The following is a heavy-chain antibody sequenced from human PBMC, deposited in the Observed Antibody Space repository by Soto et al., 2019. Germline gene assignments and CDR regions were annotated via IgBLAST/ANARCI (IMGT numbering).Heavy chain of an antibody. Sequence: PVGSLRLSCVVSGFTFGSYAMSWVRQAPGKGLEWVSIISGSGGTIHYADSVKGRFTISRDNSKNTLYLQMNSLRAEDTAIYYCAKDPYDSSGYYSATSDYWGQGTLVTVSS. CDR1: GFTFGSYA. J-gene: IGHJ4*02. CDR2: ISGSGGTI. V-gene: IGHV3-23*01. CDR3: AKDPYDSSGYYSATSDY. D-gene: IGHD3-22*01.